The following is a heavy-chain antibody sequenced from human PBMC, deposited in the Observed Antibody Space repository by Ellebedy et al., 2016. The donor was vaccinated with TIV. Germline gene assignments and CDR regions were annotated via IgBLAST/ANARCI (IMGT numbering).Heavy chain of an antibody. Sequence: ASVKVSCKASGGTFSSYAISWVRQAPGQGLEWMGRIIPILGIANYALKFQGRVTITADKSTSTSYMELSSLRSEDTAVYYCARDGDVHNGYTSSWYAYWGQGTLVTVSS. CDR1: GGTFSSYA. J-gene: IGHJ4*02. V-gene: IGHV1-69*04. CDR2: IIPILGIA. CDR3: ARDGDVHNGYTSSWYAY. D-gene: IGHD6-13*01.